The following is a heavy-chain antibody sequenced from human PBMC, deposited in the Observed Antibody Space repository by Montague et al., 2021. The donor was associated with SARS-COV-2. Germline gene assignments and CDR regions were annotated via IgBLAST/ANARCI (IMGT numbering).Heavy chain of an antibody. CDR1: GFTFSSYA. D-gene: IGHD5-24*01. J-gene: IGHJ4*02. V-gene: IGHV3-30-3*01. CDR3: ARARWLQLRADFDY. Sequence: SLRLSCAASGFTFSSYAMHWVRQAPDKGLEWVAVISYDGSNKYYADSVKGRFTISRDNSKNTLYLQMNSLRAEDTAVYYCARARWLQLRADFDYWGQGTLVTVSS. CDR2: ISYDGSNK.